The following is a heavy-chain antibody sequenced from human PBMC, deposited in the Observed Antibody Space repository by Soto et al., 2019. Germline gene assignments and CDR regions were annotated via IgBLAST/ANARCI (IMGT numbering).Heavy chain of an antibody. CDR3: ARGGGDAFDI. V-gene: IGHV4-59*01. CDR2: IYYSGST. Sequence: SETLSLTCTVSGGSIIRYYWSWIRQPPGKGLEWIGYIYYSGSTNYNPSLKSRVTISVDTSKNQFSLKLSSVTAADTAVYYCARGGGDAFDIWGQGTMVTVSS. D-gene: IGHD3-16*01. CDR1: GGSIIRYY. J-gene: IGHJ3*02.